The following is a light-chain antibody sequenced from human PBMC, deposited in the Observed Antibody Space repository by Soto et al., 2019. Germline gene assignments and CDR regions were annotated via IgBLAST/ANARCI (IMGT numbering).Light chain of an antibody. CDR2: KAS. Sequence: DIQMTQSPSTLSASVGDRVTITCRASQSISSWLAWYQQKPGKAPKLLIYKASSLESGVPSRFSGSGSGTEFTLTISSLQPDDSATYYCQQYNSPPTFGQGTKVDIK. CDR1: QSISSW. CDR3: QQYNSPPT. J-gene: IGKJ1*01. V-gene: IGKV1-5*03.